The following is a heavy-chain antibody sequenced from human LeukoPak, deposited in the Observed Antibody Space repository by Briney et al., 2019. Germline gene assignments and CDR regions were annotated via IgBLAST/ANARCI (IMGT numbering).Heavy chain of an antibody. Sequence: GGSLRLSCAASEFTFSIYWMSWVRRAPGKGLEWVANIKQDGSEKYYVDSVKGRFTISRDNAKSSLYLQMNSLRVEDTAVYYCARDRVITFGGVTMTFDYWGQGTLVTVSS. CDR2: IKQDGSEK. J-gene: IGHJ4*02. V-gene: IGHV3-7*01. CDR1: EFTFSIYW. D-gene: IGHD3-16*01. CDR3: ARDRVITFGGVTMTFDY.